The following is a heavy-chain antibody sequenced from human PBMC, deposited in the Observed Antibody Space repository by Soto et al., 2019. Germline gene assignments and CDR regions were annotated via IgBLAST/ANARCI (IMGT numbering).Heavy chain of an antibody. Sequence: GGSLGLSCAASGFTFSSYSMNWVRQAPGKGLEWVSYISSSSSTIYYADSVKGRFTISRDNAKNSLYLQMNSLRDEDTAVYYCAREHKTDYDFWRTYYYYYGMDVWGQGTTVTVSS. CDR3: AREHKTDYDFWRTYYYYYGMDV. V-gene: IGHV3-48*02. CDR2: ISSSSSTI. J-gene: IGHJ6*02. D-gene: IGHD3-3*01. CDR1: GFTFSSYS.